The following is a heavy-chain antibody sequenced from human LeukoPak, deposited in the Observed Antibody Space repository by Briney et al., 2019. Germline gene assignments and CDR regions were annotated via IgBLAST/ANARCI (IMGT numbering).Heavy chain of an antibody. V-gene: IGHV4-31*03. J-gene: IGHJ4*02. CDR1: GGSLNSGAYY. Sequence: SQTLSLTCSVFGGSLNSGAYYWSWIRQHPGKGLEWIGYISYSGSTYYSPSLKSRVSISADTSKNQFSLNVRSVTAADTAMYYCAGMPRGIEVVTPYYFDNWGQGALVTVSS. CDR3: AGMPRGIEVVTPYYFDN. D-gene: IGHD2-21*02. CDR2: ISYSGST.